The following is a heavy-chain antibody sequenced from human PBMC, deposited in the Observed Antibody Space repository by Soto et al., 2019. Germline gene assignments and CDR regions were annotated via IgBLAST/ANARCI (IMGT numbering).Heavy chain of an antibody. V-gene: IGHV2-5*02. CDR3: ARLIDLYVVFDY. CDR2: IYWDDDK. D-gene: IGHD3-16*01. J-gene: IGHJ4*02. CDR1: GFSLSTSEVA. Sequence: PTLVNPTQTLTLTCTFSGFSLSTSEVAVGWIRQPPGKALEWLALIYWDDDKRYSPPLNNRLTVTKDTSKNQVVLSMTNMDTVDTGTYFCARLIDLYVVFDYWGQGILVTVSS.